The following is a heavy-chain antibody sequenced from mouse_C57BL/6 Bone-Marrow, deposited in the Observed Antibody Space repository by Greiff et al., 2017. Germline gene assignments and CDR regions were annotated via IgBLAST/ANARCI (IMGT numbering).Heavy chain of an antibody. J-gene: IGHJ2*01. CDR2: ISSGGSYT. CDR3: ARLDSSGYFDN. V-gene: IGHV5-6*01. D-gene: IGHD3-2*02. CDR1: GFTFSSYG. Sequence: EVKLMESGGDLVKPGGSLKLSCAASGFTFSSYGMSWVRQTPDKRLEWVATISSGGSYTYYPDIVKGRFTISRDNAKNTLYRQMSSLKAEDTAMYYCARLDSSGYFDNWGQGTTLTVSS.